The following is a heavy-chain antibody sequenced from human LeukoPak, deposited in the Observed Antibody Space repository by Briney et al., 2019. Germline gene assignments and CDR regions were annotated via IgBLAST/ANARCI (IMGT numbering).Heavy chain of an antibody. V-gene: IGHV3-7*01. J-gene: IGHJ4*02. D-gene: IGHD3-9*01. CDR3: ARARSGDFGWLMAYYFDH. CDR1: GLSFSSYW. CDR2: IKQDGSEK. Sequence: PGGSLRLSCETFGLSFSSYWMSWVRQAPGKGLEWVANIKQDGSEKHYVDSVKGRFTVSRDNTKNTLYLQMNSLGVEDTAVYYCARARSGDFGWLMAYYFDHWGQGTLVTVSP.